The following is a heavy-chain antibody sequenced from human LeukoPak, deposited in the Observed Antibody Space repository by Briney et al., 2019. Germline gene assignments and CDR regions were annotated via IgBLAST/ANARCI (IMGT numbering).Heavy chain of an antibody. J-gene: IGHJ4*02. CDR2: INPNSGGT. Sequence: ASVKVSCKASGYTFTGYYMHWVRQAPGQGLEWIGWINPNSGGTNYAQKFQGWVTMTRDTSISTAYMELSRLRSDDTAVYYCARGGPPMDTAMVSLNYWGQGTLVTVSS. CDR3: ARGGPPMDTAMVSLNY. V-gene: IGHV1-2*04. D-gene: IGHD5-18*01. CDR1: GYTFTGYY.